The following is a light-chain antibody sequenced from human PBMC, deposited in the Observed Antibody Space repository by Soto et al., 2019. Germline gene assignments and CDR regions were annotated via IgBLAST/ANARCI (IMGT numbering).Light chain of an antibody. CDR3: KPYNNYPAP. V-gene: IGKV1-5*01. CDR2: DAS. Sequence: DIQMTQSPSTLSASVGDRVTITCRASQSISSWLAWYQQKPGKAPKLLIYDASSLESGVPSRFSGSGSGTEFTLTISSLQPDYFATDSSKPYNNYPAPLGP. J-gene: IGKJ3*01. CDR1: QSISSW.